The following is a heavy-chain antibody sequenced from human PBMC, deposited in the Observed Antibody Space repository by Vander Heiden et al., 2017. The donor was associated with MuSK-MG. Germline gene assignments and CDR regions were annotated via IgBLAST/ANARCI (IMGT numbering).Heavy chain of an antibody. D-gene: IGHD3-16*01. J-gene: IGHJ6*03. CDR2: IRYDGSNK. V-gene: IGHV3-30*02. CDR1: GFTFSTYG. CDR3: SRAHTYYMDV. Sequence: QVQLVESGGGVVQPGGSLRLSCAASGFTFSTYGMHWVRQARGKGLEYVAFIRYDGSNKYYADSVKGRFTISRDNSKNTLYLQMNSLRAEDTAVYYCSRAHTYYMDVWGKGTTVTVSS.